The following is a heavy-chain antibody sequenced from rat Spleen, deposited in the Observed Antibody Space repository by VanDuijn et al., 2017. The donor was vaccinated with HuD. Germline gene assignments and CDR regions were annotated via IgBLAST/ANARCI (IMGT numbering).Heavy chain of an antibody. J-gene: IGHJ3*01. CDR3: AREGPFNPFAY. CDR1: RSSLTANS. D-gene: IGHD1-3*01. Sequence: QVQLEESGPSLVQPSQTLSLTCTVSRSSLTANSFHWVRQPPGEGLEWMGGIWGDGSTDYNSVFKFRLSISKDTSKSQVLLEMNSLQTEDTAMYFCAREGPFNPFAYWGQGTLVTVSS. V-gene: IGHV2-1*01. CDR2: IWGDGST.